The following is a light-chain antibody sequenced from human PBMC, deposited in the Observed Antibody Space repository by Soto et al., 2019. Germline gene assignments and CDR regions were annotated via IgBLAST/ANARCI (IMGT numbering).Light chain of an antibody. CDR3: QQYNNWWT. J-gene: IGKJ1*01. CDR2: GAS. V-gene: IGKV3-15*01. Sequence: EIVMTQSPATLSVSPGERATLSCRASQSVSINLAWYQQKPGQAPRLLIYGASTRATGIPARFSGSGSGTEFTLTISSPQSEDFAVYYCQQYNNWWTFGQGTKVEIK. CDR1: QSVSIN.